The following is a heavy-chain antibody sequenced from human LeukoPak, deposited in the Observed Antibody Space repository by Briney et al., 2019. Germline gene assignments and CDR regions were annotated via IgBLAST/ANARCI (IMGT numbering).Heavy chain of an antibody. CDR1: GGSFSGYY. CDR3: ARQVLYFDWLLFYYYMDV. D-gene: IGHD3-9*01. Sequence: SETLSLTCAVYGGSFSGYYWSWIRQPPGKGLEWIGEINHSGSTNYNPSLKSRVTISVDTSKNQFSLKLSSVTAANTAVYYCARQVLYFDWLLFYYYMDVWGKGTTVTISS. J-gene: IGHJ6*03. CDR2: INHSGST. V-gene: IGHV4-34*01.